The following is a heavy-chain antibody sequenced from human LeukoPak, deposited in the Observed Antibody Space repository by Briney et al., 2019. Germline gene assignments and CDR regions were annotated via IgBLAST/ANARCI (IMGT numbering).Heavy chain of an antibody. CDR3: REERRRTSGSYGMYDYYGMDV. J-gene: IGHJ6*02. V-gene: IGHV4-34*01. CDR2: INHSGSA. CDR1: GGSFSGYY. Sequence: SETLSLTCTVYGGSFSGYYWSWIRQPPGKGLEWIGEINHSGSANYNPSLKSRVTMSIDTSKNHFSLKLISVTAADTAVYYCREERRRTSGSYGMYDYYGMDVWGQGTTVTVSS. D-gene: IGHD1-26*01.